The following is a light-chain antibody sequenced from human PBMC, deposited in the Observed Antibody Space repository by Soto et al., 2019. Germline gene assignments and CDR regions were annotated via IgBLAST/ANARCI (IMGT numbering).Light chain of an antibody. CDR2: GAS. J-gene: IGKJ2*01. CDR1: QSVSSSQ. CDR3: QQYGSSPEYT. V-gene: IGKV3-20*01. Sequence: EIVLTQSPGTLSLSPGERATLSCRASQSVSSSQLAWYQQKPGQAPRLLIYGASTTATGIPDRFSGGRSGTDYTPTIIRLEPADVAVYYCQQYGSSPEYTFGQGTKLEVK.